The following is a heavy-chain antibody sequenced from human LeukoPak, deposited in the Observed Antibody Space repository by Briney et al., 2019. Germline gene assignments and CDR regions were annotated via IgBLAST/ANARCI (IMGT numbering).Heavy chain of an antibody. D-gene: IGHD3-10*01. J-gene: IGHJ5*02. CDR3: ARDIWFGEYPNWFDP. CDR1: GGTFSSYA. CDR2: IIPIFGTA. Sequence: ASVKVSCKASGGTFSSYAISWVRQAPGQGLEWMGGIIPIFGTANYAQKFQGRVTITTDESTSTAYMELSSLRSDDTAVYYCARDIWFGEYPNWFDPWGQGTLVTVSS. V-gene: IGHV1-69*05.